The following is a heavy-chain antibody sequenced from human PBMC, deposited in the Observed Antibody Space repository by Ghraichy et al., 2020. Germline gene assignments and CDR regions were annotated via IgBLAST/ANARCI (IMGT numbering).Heavy chain of an antibody. Sequence: GGSLRLSCAASGFTFSSYSMNWVRQAPGKGLEWVSSISSSSSYIYYADSVKGRFTISRDNAKNSLYLQMNSLRAEDTAVYYCARDGGITGTTYDIWGQGTMVTVSS. CDR3: ARDGGITGTTYDI. J-gene: IGHJ3*02. D-gene: IGHD1-7*01. CDR1: GFTFSSYS. CDR2: ISSSSSYI. V-gene: IGHV3-21*01.